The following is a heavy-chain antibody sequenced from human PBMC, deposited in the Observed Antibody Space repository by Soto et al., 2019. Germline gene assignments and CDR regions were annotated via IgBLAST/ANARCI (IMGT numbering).Heavy chain of an antibody. V-gene: IGHV3-30*19. Sequence: QVHLVESGGGVVQPGTSLRLSCVGSGFTFRSYVIHWVRQAPGKGLEWVALTSYDGSNKYYDDSVKGRFTISRDNSRNTVDLQMDSLRLEDTALYSCEGLGTTGGLDVRGQGTLVSVSS. CDR2: TSYDGSNK. D-gene: IGHD3-16*01. CDR3: EGLGTTGGLDV. CDR1: GFTFRSYV. J-gene: IGHJ4*02.